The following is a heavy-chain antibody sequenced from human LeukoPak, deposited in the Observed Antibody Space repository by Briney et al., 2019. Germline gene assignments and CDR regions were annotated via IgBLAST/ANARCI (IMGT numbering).Heavy chain of an antibody. CDR3: AKDGSGSYYNGDYFDY. Sequence: SVKVSCKASGGTFSNYAISWVRQAPGQGLEWMGRIIPILGIANNTQKFQGRVTITADKSTSTAYMELSSLRSEDTAVYYCAKDGSGSYYNGDYFDYWGQGTLVTVSS. D-gene: IGHD3-10*01. V-gene: IGHV1-69*04. J-gene: IGHJ4*02. CDR1: GGTFSNYA. CDR2: IIPILGIA.